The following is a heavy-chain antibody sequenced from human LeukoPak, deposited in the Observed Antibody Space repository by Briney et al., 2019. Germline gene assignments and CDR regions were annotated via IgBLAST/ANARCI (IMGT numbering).Heavy chain of an antibody. Sequence: SETLSLTCTVSGGSISSGGYYWSWIRQHPGKGLEWIGYIYYSGSTYYNPSLKSRVTISVDTSKNQFSLKLSSVTAADTAVYYCARDLGYCTNGVCHTRFDYWGQGTLVAVSS. CDR2: IYYSGST. CDR3: ARDLGYCTNGVCHTRFDY. V-gene: IGHV4-31*03. J-gene: IGHJ4*02. D-gene: IGHD2-8*01. CDR1: GGSISSGGYY.